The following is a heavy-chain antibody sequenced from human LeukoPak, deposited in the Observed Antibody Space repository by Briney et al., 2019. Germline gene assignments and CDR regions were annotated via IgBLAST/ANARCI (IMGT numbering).Heavy chain of an antibody. CDR2: ISYDGSNK. CDR3: GRGSVGFGELNY. Sequence: QPGRSLRLSCAASGFTFSSYAMHWVRQAPGKGLEWVAVISYDGSNKFYADSVKGRFTLSRDNSKNTLYLQMNSLRIEDTAVYYCGRGSVGFGELNYWGQGILVTVSS. V-gene: IGHV3-30-3*01. J-gene: IGHJ4*02. CDR1: GFTFSSYA. D-gene: IGHD3-10*01.